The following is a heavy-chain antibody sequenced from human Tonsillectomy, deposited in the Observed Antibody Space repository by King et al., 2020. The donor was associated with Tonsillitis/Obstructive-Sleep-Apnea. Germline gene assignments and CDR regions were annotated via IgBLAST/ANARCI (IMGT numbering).Heavy chain of an antibody. CDR3: ARSYASNSPSCFDL. V-gene: IGHV4-59*01. J-gene: IGHJ2*01. D-gene: IGHD3-16*01. Sequence: VQLQESGPGLVKPSETLSLTCTVSGDSISSYYWSWIRQPPGKGLEWVGYMYHSGSAYYNPSLKSRVTISVDTSKNQFSLRLSSVTAADTAFYHCARSYASNSPSCFDLWGRGTLVTVSS. CDR2: MYHSGSA. CDR1: GDSISSYY.